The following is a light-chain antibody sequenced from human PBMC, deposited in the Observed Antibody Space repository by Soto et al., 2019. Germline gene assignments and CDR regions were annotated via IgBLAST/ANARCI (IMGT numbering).Light chain of an antibody. CDR3: QQYNNWPPWT. V-gene: IGKV3-15*01. CDR2: GAS. CDR1: QYIGNN. J-gene: IGKJ1*01. Sequence: EVVMTQSPATLSVSPGDGATLSCRASQYIGNNLAWYQQKPGQAPRLLIYGASTRANGVPARFSGSGSGTEFTLTISSLQSEDFVVYYCQQYNNWPPWTFGQGTKLEIK.